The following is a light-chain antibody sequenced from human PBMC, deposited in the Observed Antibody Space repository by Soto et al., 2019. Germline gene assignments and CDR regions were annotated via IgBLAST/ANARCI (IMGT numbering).Light chain of an antibody. V-gene: IGKV1-5*01. CDR1: QSVSSS. J-gene: IGKJ2*01. CDR2: DAS. Sequence: DIQMTQSPSTLSAFVGDRVTITCRASQSVSSSLAWYQQKPGKAPKLLIYDASTLESGVPSRFSGSGYGTEFTLTINSLQPGEFATYDCQQYESFSPYTFGQGTRLEIK. CDR3: QQYESFSPYT.